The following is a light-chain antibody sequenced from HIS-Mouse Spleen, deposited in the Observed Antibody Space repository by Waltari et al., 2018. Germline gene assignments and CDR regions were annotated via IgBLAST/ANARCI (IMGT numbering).Light chain of an antibody. Sequence: ESVLTQSTRTLSLSPGERATLSCRASQSVSSSYLAWYQQKPGQAPRLLIYGASSRATGIPDRFSGSGSGTDFTLTISRLEPEDFAVYYCQQYGSSPLTFGGGTKVEIK. J-gene: IGKJ4*01. CDR2: GAS. CDR1: QSVSSSY. CDR3: QQYGSSPLT. V-gene: IGKV3-20*01.